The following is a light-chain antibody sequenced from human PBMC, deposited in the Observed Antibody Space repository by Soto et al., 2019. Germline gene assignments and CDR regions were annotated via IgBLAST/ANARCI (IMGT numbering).Light chain of an antibody. V-gene: IGLV2-14*01. CDR1: SSDVGDYNY. CDR3: SSYTSRSTYV. J-gene: IGLJ1*01. CDR2: EVN. Sequence: QSALTQPASVSGSPGQSITISCTGASSDVGDYNYVSWYQHHPGKAPKLLIYEVNNRPSGVSDRFSGSKSGNVASLTISWLQAEDEADYYCSSYTSRSTYVFGTGTKVTV.